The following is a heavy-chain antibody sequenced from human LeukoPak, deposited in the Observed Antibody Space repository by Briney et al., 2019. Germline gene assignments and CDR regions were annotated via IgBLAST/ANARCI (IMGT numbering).Heavy chain of an antibody. J-gene: IGHJ3*01. D-gene: IGHD3-16*01. CDR3: AKNLGPFDV. CDR1: GFTFNDFA. Sequence: GGSLRLSCAASGFTFNDFAMTWVRQAPGKGLEWVSSIGEAGTYYADSVKGRFTISRDNSKNMLYLQLNSLRAGDMAMYYCAKNLGPFDVRGQGTMVTVSS. V-gene: IGHV3-23*01. CDR2: IGEAGT.